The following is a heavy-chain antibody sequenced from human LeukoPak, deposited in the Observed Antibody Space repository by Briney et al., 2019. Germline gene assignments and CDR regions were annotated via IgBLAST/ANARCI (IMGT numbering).Heavy chain of an antibody. CDR3: ARGTHYYDSSGYYVY. J-gene: IGHJ4*02. CDR1: GXTFTNYW. Sequence: GESLKISFKASGXTFTNYWIGWVRQMPGQGLEWMGSIYPGDSDTRYNPSFQGQVTISADKSISTAYLQWSSLKASDTAMYYCARGTHYYDSSGYYVYWGQGTLVTVSS. D-gene: IGHD3-22*01. CDR2: IYPGDSDT. V-gene: IGHV5-51*01.